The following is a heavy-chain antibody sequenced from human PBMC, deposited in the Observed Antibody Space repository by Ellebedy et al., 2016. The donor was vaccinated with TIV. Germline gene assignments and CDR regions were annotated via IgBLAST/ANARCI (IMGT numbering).Heavy chain of an antibody. Sequence: GESLKISXEASGFTFSDYYMSWVRQAPGKGLEWVSYITSSGTYTTYADSVKGRFTISRDNAKNSLFLEVNSLRGEDTAVYYCARDYAGEFDYWGQGTLVTVSS. CDR1: GFTFSDYY. J-gene: IGHJ4*02. CDR2: ITSSGTYT. CDR3: ARDYAGEFDY. D-gene: IGHD3-10*01. V-gene: IGHV3-11*05.